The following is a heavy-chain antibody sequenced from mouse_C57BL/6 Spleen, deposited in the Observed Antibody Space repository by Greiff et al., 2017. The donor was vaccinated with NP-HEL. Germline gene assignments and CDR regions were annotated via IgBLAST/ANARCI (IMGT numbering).Heavy chain of an antibody. CDR2: IYPRSGNT. V-gene: IGHV1-81*01. D-gene: IGHD1-1*01. CDR3: VRDKNYYGSSSYYFDY. J-gene: IGHJ2*01. Sequence: QVQLQQSGAELARPGASVKLSCKASGYTFTSYGISWVKQRTGQGLEWIGEIYPRSGNTYYNEKFKGKATLTADKSSSTAYMELRSLTSEDSAVYFCVRDKNYYGSSSYYFDYWGQGTTLTVSS. CDR1: GYTFTSYG.